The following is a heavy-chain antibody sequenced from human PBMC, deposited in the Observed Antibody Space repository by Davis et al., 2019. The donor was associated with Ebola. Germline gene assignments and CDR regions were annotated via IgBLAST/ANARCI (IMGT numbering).Heavy chain of an antibody. D-gene: IGHD1/OR15-1a*01. CDR2: FDPEHGEA. Sequence: AASVKVSCKVSVSTLTELSVHWVRQAPGKGLEWMGGFDPEHGEAIYAQKFQGRVTMTEDTSTDTAYLELSSLRSEDTALYYCATNLEHFMVPRALNWFDPWGQGTLVTVSS. J-gene: IGHJ5*02. CDR3: ATNLEHFMVPRALNWFDP. CDR1: VSTLTELS. V-gene: IGHV1-24*01.